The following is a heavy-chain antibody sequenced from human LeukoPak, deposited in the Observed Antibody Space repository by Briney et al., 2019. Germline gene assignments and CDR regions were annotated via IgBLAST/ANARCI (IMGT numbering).Heavy chain of an antibody. J-gene: IGHJ4*02. CDR2: INHSGST. Sequence: SETLSLTCAVYGGSFSGYYWSWIRQPPGKGLEWIGEINHSGSTNYNPSLKSRFTISVDTSKNQFSRKLSSVTAADTAVYYCARAMVRGVIRDWGQGTLVTVSS. D-gene: IGHD3-10*01. V-gene: IGHV4-34*01. CDR1: GGSFSGYY. CDR3: ARAMVRGVIRD.